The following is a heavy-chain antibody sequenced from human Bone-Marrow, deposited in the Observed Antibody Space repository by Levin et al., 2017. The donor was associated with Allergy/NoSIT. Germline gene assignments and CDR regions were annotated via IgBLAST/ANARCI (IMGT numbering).Heavy chain of an antibody. CDR2: ISYDGSNK. V-gene: IGHV3-30*04. J-gene: IGHJ6*02. CDR3: AREADEREPAAPYYYYGMDV. Sequence: SGGSLRLSCAASGFTFSSYAMHWVRQAPGKGLEWVAVISYDGSNKYYADSVKGRFTISRDNSKNTLYLQMNSLRAEDTAVYYCAREADEREPAAPYYYYGMDVWGQGTTVTVSS. D-gene: IGHD2-2*01. CDR1: GFTFSSYA.